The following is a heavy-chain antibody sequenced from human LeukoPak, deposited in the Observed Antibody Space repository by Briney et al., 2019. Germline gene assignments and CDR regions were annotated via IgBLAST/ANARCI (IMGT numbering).Heavy chain of an antibody. Sequence: GGSLRLSCAASGFTFSSYGMHWVRQAPGKGLVWVSRINSDGSSTTYADSVKGRFTTSRDNAKNTLYLQMNSLRAEDTAVYYCASRHGDDVDSWGQGILVTVSS. CDR3: ASRHGDDVDS. J-gene: IGHJ4*02. V-gene: IGHV3-74*01. CDR1: GFTFSSYG. CDR2: INSDGSST. D-gene: IGHD4-17*01.